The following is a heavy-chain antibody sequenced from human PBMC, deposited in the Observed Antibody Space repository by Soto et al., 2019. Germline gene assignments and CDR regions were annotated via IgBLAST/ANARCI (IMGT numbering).Heavy chain of an antibody. CDR3: ARDRRGLSNYFDY. D-gene: IGHD3-10*01. J-gene: IGHJ4*02. V-gene: IGHV3-33*01. CDR2: IWYDGSNK. Sequence: QVQLVESGGGVVQPGRSLRLSCETSGFTFSSYGFNWVRQAPGKGLEWVAVIWYDGSNKYYADSVKGRFTISRDSSKSTLYLQMNSLRADDTAVYYCARDRRGLSNYFDYWGQGTLVTVSS. CDR1: GFTFSSYG.